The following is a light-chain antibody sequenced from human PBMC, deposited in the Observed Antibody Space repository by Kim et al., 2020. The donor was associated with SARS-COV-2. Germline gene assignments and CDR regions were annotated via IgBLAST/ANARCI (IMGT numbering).Light chain of an antibody. V-gene: IGKV1-33*01. CDR2: DAS. CDR1: QDISYR. J-gene: IGKJ2*01. CDR3: MQYDDLPYT. Sequence: GDRITFNCRAGQDISYRLNWYQQTPGKAPKVVIADASNLQSGAPSRFSGSGSGTEFTFSINNLQPEDIATYYCMQYDDLPYTFVRGTKLEI.